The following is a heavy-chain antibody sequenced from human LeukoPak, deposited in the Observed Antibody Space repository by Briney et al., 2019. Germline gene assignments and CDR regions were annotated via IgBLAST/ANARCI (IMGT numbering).Heavy chain of an antibody. V-gene: IGHV3-74*01. CDR1: GFTFSTYC. CDR2: ICPDGTVT. Sequence: LTGGSLRLSCAASGFTFSTYCMHWVRQAPGKGPMWVSRICPDGTVTNYADSVKARFIISRDNARNTVYLQMNSLRAEDTAVYYCVRDFRSADYWGQGTLVTVSS. J-gene: IGHJ4*02. CDR3: VRDFRSADY.